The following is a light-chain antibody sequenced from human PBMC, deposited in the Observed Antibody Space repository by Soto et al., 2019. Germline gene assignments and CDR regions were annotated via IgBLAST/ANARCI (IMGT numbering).Light chain of an antibody. CDR2: EVS. Sequence: QSALTQPPSASGSPGQSVTISCTGTSSDVGGYNYVSWYQQHPGKAPKLMIYEVSKRPSGVPDRFSGSKSGNTASLTVSGLQAEDEADYYCSSPQVFGTGTKVTVL. CDR1: SSDVGGYNY. V-gene: IGLV2-8*01. J-gene: IGLJ1*01. CDR3: SSPQV.